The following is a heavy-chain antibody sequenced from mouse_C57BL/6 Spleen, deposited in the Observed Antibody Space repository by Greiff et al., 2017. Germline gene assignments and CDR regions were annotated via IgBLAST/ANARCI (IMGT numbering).Heavy chain of an antibody. CDR3: ATDGYYGYFDV. V-gene: IGHV1-54*01. Sequence: QVQLKESGAELVRPGTSVKVSCKASGYAFTHYLIEWVKQRPGQGLEWIGVINPGSGGTNYNEKFKGKATLTADKSSSTAYMQLSSLTSEDAAVYFCATDGYYGYFDVWGTGTTVTVSS. J-gene: IGHJ1*03. D-gene: IGHD2-3*01. CDR2: INPGSGGT. CDR1: GYAFTHYL.